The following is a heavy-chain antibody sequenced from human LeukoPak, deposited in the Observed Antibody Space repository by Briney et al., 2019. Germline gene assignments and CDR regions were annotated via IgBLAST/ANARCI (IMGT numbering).Heavy chain of an antibody. J-gene: IGHJ4*02. V-gene: IGHV3-21*06. Sequence: WGSLRLSCTIFGGTLSTYEFNWVRQAPGKGLEWVSYINSGSSYIRYADSLKGRFIISRDNAKNPLYLQMNSLRAEDTAVYYCARSNTVNAIRHLYYLDFWGQGTLVTVSS. CDR2: INSGSSYI. CDR3: ARSNTVNAIRHLYYLDF. D-gene: IGHD2-8*01. CDR1: GGTLSTYE.